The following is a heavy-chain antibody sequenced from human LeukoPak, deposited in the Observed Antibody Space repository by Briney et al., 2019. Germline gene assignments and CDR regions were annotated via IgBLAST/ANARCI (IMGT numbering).Heavy chain of an antibody. CDR1: GGSISSYY. J-gene: IGHJ6*03. Sequence: LETLSLTCTVSGGSISSYYWSWIRQPPGKGLEWIGYIYYSGSTNYNPSLKSRVTISVDTSKNQFSLKLSSVTAADTAVYYCARGYCSGGSCYSYYYYNYMDVWGKGTTVTVSS. V-gene: IGHV4-59*12. D-gene: IGHD2-15*01. CDR2: IYYSGST. CDR3: ARGYCSGGSCYSYYYYNYMDV.